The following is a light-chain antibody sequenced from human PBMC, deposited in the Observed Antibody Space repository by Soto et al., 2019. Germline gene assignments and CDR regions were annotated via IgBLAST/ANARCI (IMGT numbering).Light chain of an antibody. CDR2: DAS. J-gene: IGKJ1*01. Sequence: DIQMTQSPSTLSASVGDRVTITCRASQSISNWFAWYQQKQGKAPKLLIYDASSLESGVPSRFSGSGSGTEFTLTISSLQPDDFATYYCQQYNSYWGTFGQGAKVAIK. CDR3: QQYNSYWGT. CDR1: QSISNW. V-gene: IGKV1-5*01.